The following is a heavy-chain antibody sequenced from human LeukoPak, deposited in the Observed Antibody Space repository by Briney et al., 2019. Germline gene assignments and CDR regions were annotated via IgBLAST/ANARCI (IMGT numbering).Heavy chain of an antibody. CDR3: ARGGCARSSFYDN. J-gene: IGHJ4*02. Sequence: GGSLRLSCPASGFSFSSYGMHWVRQAPGKGLEWVAMIWYDGSNMYYADSVKGRFTISRDNSKNTVFLQMNSLRVEDTGLYYCARGGCARSSFYDNWGQGTLVTVSS. CDR2: IWYDGSNM. D-gene: IGHD6-13*01. V-gene: IGHV3-33*01. CDR1: GFSFSSYG.